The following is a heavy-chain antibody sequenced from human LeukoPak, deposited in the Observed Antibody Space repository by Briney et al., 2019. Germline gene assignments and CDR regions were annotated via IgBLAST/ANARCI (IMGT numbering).Heavy chain of an antibody. CDR3: ARVIRTTGYYSNPKSGSFDL. V-gene: IGHV4-39*02. D-gene: IGHD3-9*01. J-gene: IGHJ4*02. CDR2: IFSSGST. CDR1: GGSIRSGHHY. Sequence: SSETLSLTCAVSGGSIRSGHHYWGWLRQTPGKGLEWIGSIFSSGSTYYNPSLRTRVTISVDTSNGHFSLELSSVTAADTAIYYCARVIRTTGYYSNPKSGSFDLWGQGTLVTVSS.